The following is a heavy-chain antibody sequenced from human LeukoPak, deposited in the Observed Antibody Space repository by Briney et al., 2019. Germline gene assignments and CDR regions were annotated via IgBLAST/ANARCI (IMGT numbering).Heavy chain of an antibody. V-gene: IGHV1-69*06. D-gene: IGHD5-12*01. Sequence: ASVKVSCKASGGTFSSYAISWVRQAPGQGLEWMGGIIPIFGTANYAQKFQGRVTITADKSTSTAYMELSSLRSEDTAVYYCARPRLRYSGYDWRDAFDIWGQGTMVTVSS. CDR3: ARPRLRYSGYDWRDAFDI. CDR1: GGTFSSYA. J-gene: IGHJ3*02. CDR2: IIPIFGTA.